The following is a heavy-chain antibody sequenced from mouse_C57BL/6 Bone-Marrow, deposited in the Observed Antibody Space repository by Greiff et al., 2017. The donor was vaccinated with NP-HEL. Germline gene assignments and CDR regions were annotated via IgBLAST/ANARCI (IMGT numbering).Heavy chain of an antibody. CDR3: AGSSHGAMDY. CDR2: INSDGGST. D-gene: IGHD1-1*01. V-gene: IGHV5-2*01. CDR1: EYEFPSHD. J-gene: IGHJ4*01. Sequence: EVQLVESGGGLVQPGESLKLSCESNEYEFPSHDMSWVRKTPEKRLALVAAINSDGGSTYYPDTMERRFIISRDNTMKTLYLQMRSLRSEDTALYYCAGSSHGAMDYWGQGTSVTVSS.